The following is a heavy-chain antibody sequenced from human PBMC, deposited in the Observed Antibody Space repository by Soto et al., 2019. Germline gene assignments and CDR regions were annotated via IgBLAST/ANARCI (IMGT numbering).Heavy chain of an antibody. J-gene: IGHJ5*02. Sequence: QLQVQESGPALVKPSETLSLTCTVSGASLSSRDYYWAWVRQPPGKGLEWIGSVFTTGTTYYNPSLKDGVSISLRPSEIQFSLKRKSVTSADTAIYYCARATGWSNWFDPWGQGTLVTVSS. V-gene: IGHV4-39*01. D-gene: IGHD1-26*01. CDR3: ARATGWSNWFDP. CDR1: GASLSSRDYY. CDR2: VFTTGTT.